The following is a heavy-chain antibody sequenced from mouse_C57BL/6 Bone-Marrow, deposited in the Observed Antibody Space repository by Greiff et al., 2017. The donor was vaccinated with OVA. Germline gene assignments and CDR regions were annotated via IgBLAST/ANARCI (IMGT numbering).Heavy chain of an antibody. V-gene: IGHV5-12*01. CDR3: AKLERNWYFDV. J-gene: IGHJ1*03. CDR1: GFTFSDYY. CDR2: ISNGGGST. Sequence: EVKLVESGGGLVQPGGSLKLSCAASGFTFSDYYMYWVRQTPEKRLEWVAYISNGGGSTYYPDTVKGRFTISRDNAKNTLYLQMSRLKSEDTAMYYCAKLERNWYFDVWGTGTTVTVSS.